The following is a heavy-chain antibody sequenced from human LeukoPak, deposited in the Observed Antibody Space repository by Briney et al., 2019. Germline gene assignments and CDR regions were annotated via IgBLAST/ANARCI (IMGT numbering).Heavy chain of an antibody. J-gene: IGHJ3*02. CDR2: IYYSGST. CDR1: GGSISSSSYY. Sequence: SETLSLTCTVSGGSISSSSYYWGWIRQPPGKGLEWIGYIYYSGSTNYNPSRKSRVTISVDTSKNQFSLKLSSVTAEDTAVYYCARDKDAFDIWGQGTMVTVSS. CDR3: ARDKDAFDI. V-gene: IGHV4-61*01.